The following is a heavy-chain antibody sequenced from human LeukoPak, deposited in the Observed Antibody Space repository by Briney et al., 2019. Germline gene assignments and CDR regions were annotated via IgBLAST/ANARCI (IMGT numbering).Heavy chain of an antibody. CDR2: IWYDGSNK. D-gene: IGHD6-13*01. Sequence: GGSLRLSCAASGFTFSSYGMHWVRQAPGKGLEWVAVIWYDGSNKYYADSGKGRFTISRDNSKNTLYLQMNSLRAEDTAVYYCAREESSWYQTYYYYYYGMDVWGQGTTVTVSS. CDR1: GFTFSSYG. V-gene: IGHV3-33*01. J-gene: IGHJ6*02. CDR3: AREESSWYQTYYYYYYGMDV.